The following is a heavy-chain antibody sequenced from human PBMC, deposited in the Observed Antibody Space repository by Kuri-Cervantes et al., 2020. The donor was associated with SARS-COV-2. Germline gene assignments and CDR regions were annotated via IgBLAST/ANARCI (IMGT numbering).Heavy chain of an antibody. CDR1: GGTFSSYA. V-gene: IGHV1-69*10. Sequence: SVKVSCKASGGTFSSYAISWVRQAPGQGLEWMGGIIPIFGIANYAQKFQGRVTITADKSTSTAYMELSSLRSEDTAVYYCAKFIEARPDGGYYFDYWGQGTLVTVSS. J-gene: IGHJ4*02. CDR2: IIPIFGIA. D-gene: IGHD6-6*01. CDR3: AKFIEARPDGGYYFDY.